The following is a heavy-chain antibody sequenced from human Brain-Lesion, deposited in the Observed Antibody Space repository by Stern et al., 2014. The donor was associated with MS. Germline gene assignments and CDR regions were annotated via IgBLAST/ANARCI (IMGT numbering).Heavy chain of an antibody. CDR2: IISLLDIA. Sequence: QVQLVQSGVEVKKPGSSVKVSCKTSGGTFSSYTITWVRQAPGQGLEWMGRIISLLDIADYAQKFQGRVTITADKSTSTAYMELSSLRSEDTAVYYCARESTGDAFDIWGQGTMVTVSS. V-gene: IGHV1-69*09. D-gene: IGHD3-10*01. CDR3: ARESTGDAFDI. CDR1: GGTFSSYT. J-gene: IGHJ3*02.